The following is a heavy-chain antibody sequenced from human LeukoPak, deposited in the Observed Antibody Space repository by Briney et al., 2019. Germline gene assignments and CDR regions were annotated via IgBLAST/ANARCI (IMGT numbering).Heavy chain of an antibody. Sequence: SETLSLTCAVYGGSFSGYYWSWIRQPPGKGLEWIGEINHSGRTNYNPSLKSRVTISVDTSKNQFSLKLSSVTAADTAVYYCARTRYYYNSRSYGAPYYFDYWGQGTLVTVSS. CDR3: ARTRYYYNSRSYGAPYYFDY. CDR2: INHSGRT. V-gene: IGHV4-34*01. D-gene: IGHD3-10*01. CDR1: GGSFSGYY. J-gene: IGHJ4*02.